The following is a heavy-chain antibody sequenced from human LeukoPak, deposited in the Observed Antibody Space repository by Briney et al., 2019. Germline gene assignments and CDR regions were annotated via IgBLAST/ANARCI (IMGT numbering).Heavy chain of an antibody. J-gene: IGHJ5*02. D-gene: IGHD2/OR15-2a*01. CDR3: ASSYGYFPSAPILTA. V-gene: IGHV1-2*02. CDR1: GYTFTGYY. CDR2: INPNSGGT. Sequence: ASVKVSCKASGYTFTGYYMHWVRQAPGQGLEWMGWINPNSGGTNYAQKFQGRVTMTRDTSISTAYMELSRLRSDDTAVYYCASSYGYFPSAPILTAWGQGTLVTVSS.